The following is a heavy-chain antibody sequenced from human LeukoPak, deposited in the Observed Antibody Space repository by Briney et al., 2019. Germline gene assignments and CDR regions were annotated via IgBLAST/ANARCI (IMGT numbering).Heavy chain of an antibody. CDR1: GFTFSIYS. Sequence: GGSLRLSCAASGFTFSIYSMNWVRQAPGKGLEWVSYISSSSSTIYYADSVKGRFTISRDNAKNSLYLQMNNLRAEDTAVYYCARGSATVVTTPMDYWGQGTLVTVSS. CDR2: ISSSSSTI. D-gene: IGHD4-23*01. CDR3: ARGSATVVTTPMDY. J-gene: IGHJ4*02. V-gene: IGHV3-48*01.